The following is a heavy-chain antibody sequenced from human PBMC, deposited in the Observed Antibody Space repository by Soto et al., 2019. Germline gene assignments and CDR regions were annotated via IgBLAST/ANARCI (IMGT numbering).Heavy chain of an antibody. CDR3: ARSGYSYGPNPLLY. CDR1: GASISSNF. V-gene: IGHV4-39*01. J-gene: IGHJ4*02. D-gene: IGHD5-18*01. CDR2: FFIGGNT. Sequence: PSETLSLTCSVSGASISSNFWSWMRQPPGKGLEWIASFFIGGNTYYNPSVKSRVTISVDTSKNQFSLKLSSVTAANTAVYYCARSGYSYGPNPLLYWGQGTLVTVPQ.